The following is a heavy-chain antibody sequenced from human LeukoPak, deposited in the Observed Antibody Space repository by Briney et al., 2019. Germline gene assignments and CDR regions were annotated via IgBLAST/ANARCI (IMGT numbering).Heavy chain of an antibody. CDR2: IYYSGSP. D-gene: IGHD3-3*01. J-gene: IGHJ4*02. CDR3: ARGTETVLRFLEWSILFDY. Sequence: PSETLSLTCTVSGGSVTGYHWSWIRQPPGKGLECIGYIYYSGSPNYNPSLKSRVTISVDRSKNQFSLKLSSVTAADTAVYYCARGTETVLRFLEWSILFDYWGQGTLVTVSS. V-gene: IGHV4-59*02. CDR1: GGSVTGYH.